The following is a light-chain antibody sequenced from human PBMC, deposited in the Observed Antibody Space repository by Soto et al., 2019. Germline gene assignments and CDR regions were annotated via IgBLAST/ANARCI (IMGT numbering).Light chain of an antibody. Sequence: DIALTQSPDSLSLSLGERATMNCKSSQSVLYSSYNKSYLAWYQVKPGRPPKLLFSWASTRESGVTDRFSGSGSGKDFTLTISTLQAEDVEVYYCQQYYSPLITFGQGTRMEIK. J-gene: IGKJ5*01. CDR3: QQYYSPLIT. CDR2: WAS. CDR1: QSVLYSSYNKSY. V-gene: IGKV4-1*01.